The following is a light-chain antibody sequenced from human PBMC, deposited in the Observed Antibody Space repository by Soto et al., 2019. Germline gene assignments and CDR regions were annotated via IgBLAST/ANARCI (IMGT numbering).Light chain of an antibody. J-gene: IGLJ2*01. CDR2: EVS. CDR3: SSNAGSNNLV. V-gene: IGLV2-8*01. Sequence: QSALTQPPSASGTPGQSVTISCTGTSSDVGDYNYVSWYQQHPGKAPKLVIYEVSRRPSGVPDRFSGSKSGNTASLTVSGLQAEDEADYYCSSNAGSNNLVFGGGTKLTVL. CDR1: SSDVGDYNY.